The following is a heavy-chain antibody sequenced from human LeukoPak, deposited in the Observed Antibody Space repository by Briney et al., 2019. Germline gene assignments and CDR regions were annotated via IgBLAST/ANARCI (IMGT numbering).Heavy chain of an antibody. CDR2: ISGSGGST. J-gene: IGHJ2*01. Sequence: GGSLRLSCAASGFTFSSYNMNWVRQAPGKGLEWVSAISGSGGSTYYADSVKGRFTISRDNSKNTLYLQMNSLRAEDTAVYYCAKGGALSYFDLWGRGTLVTASS. CDR1: GFTFSSYN. CDR3: AKGGALSYFDL. D-gene: IGHD2/OR15-2a*01. V-gene: IGHV3-23*01.